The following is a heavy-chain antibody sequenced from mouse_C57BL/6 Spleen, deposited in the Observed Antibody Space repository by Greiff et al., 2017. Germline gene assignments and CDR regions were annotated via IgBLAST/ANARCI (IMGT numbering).Heavy chain of an antibody. CDR2: IYPSDSAT. Sequence: QVQLQQPGAELVRPGSSVKLSCTASGYTFTSYWMDWVQQRPGQGLEWIGNIYPSDSATHYNQKFKDKATFTVDKSSSTANMQLSSLTSEDSAVYYCARSSAGATDFDYWGQGTTRTVSS. CDR3: ARSSAGATDFDY. J-gene: IGHJ2*01. CDR1: GYTFTSYW. V-gene: IGHV1-61*01. D-gene: IGHD3-1*01.